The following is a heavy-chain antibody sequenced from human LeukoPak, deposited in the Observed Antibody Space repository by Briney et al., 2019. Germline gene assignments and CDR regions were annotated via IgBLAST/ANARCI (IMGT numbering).Heavy chain of an antibody. CDR1: GDSIRSYY. CDR3: ASASGIPGSFYFDY. CDR2: IHYSGST. Sequence: SETLSLTCSVSGDSIRSYYWSWIRQPPGKGLEFIGYIHYSGSTNSNPSLKSRVTTSVDTSKNQFSLKLTSVTAADTAVYYCASASGIPGSFYFDYWGQGTLVTVSS. J-gene: IGHJ4*02. V-gene: IGHV4-59*01.